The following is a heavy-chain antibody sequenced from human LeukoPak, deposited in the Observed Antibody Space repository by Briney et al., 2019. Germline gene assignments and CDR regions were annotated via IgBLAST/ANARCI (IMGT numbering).Heavy chain of an antibody. V-gene: IGHV3-74*03. J-gene: IGHJ4*02. Sequence: PGGSLRLSCEPSGFPLSSYWMLWVRQAPGKGLVWVSRISGDGTIKTYADFVSGRFTISRDNTKNILYLQMNNLRVEDTAIYFCSRSQFDYWGQGVLVTVSS. CDR1: GFPLSSYW. CDR3: SRSQFDY. CDR2: ISGDGTIK.